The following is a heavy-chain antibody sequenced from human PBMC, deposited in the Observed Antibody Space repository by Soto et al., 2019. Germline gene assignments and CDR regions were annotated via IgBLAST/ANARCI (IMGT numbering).Heavy chain of an antibody. CDR1: GGTFSSYS. V-gene: IGHV1-69*01. CDR3: ARDGGRHSGGIDY. D-gene: IGHD1-26*01. J-gene: IGHJ4*02. Sequence: QVQLVQSGAEVKKPGSSVKVSCKASGGTFSSYSINWVRQAPGQGLEWMGEISPIFGTANYAQKFQGRVTITADASTSTAYMELSSLISADTAVYYCARDGGRHSGGIDYLGQGTLVTVSS. CDR2: ISPIFGTA.